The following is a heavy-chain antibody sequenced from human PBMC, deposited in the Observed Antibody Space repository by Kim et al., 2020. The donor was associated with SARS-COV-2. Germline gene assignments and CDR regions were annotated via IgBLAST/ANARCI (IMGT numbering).Heavy chain of an antibody. CDR2: ISNYNGNT. D-gene: IGHD3-10*01. CDR1: GYTFSSYS. V-gene: IGHV1-18*01. CDR3: ARVAGFGSGSPFYY. Sequence: ASVKVSCKTSGYTFSSYSMTWVRQAPGQGLEWMGRISNYNGNTIYVRRLQGRVTMTTDTSTSTAYMELRSLASEDTAVYYCARVAGFGSGSPFYYWGQGT. J-gene: IGHJ4*02.